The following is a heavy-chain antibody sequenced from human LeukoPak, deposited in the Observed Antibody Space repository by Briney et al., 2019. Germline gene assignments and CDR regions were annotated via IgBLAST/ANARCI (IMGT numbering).Heavy chain of an antibody. CDR3: ASRLNYYNSGSYYNEGY. Sequence: PGGSLRLSCAASGFTFSSYAMSWVRQAPGKGLEWVSYISSTGETIHYADSVKGRFTISRDNAKSSLYLQMDSLRAEDTAVYYCASRLNYYNSGSYYNEGYWGQGTLVTVSS. D-gene: IGHD3-10*01. V-gene: IGHV3-48*04. J-gene: IGHJ4*02. CDR2: ISSTGETI. CDR1: GFTFSSYA.